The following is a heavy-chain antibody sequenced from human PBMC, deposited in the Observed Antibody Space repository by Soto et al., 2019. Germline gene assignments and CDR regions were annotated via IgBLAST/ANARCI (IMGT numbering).Heavy chain of an antibody. V-gene: IGHV4-30-4*01. Sequence: QVQLQESGPGLVKPSQTLSLTCTVSGGSISNNNYFWSWIRQHPGKGLEWIGYIHYRGSAYYNPSLSGRVTILVDTTKNQFSMKLSSVTAADTAMYYCSRKVNVPADADAFDIWGQGTMVTVSS. J-gene: IGHJ3*02. CDR3: SRKVNVPADADAFDI. CDR2: IHYRGSA. D-gene: IGHD2-2*01. CDR1: GGSISNNNYF.